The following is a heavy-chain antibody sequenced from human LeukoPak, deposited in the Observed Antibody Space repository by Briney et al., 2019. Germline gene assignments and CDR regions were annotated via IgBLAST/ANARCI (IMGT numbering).Heavy chain of an antibody. D-gene: IGHD5-18*01. V-gene: IGHV1-2*02. J-gene: IGHJ4*02. CDR2: INPNSGGT. Sequence: GASVKVSYKASGYPFTGYYMHWVRQAPGQGLEWMAWINPNSGGTNYAQKFQGRVTVTRDTSISTAYMELNSLTSDDTAVYYCARSGYNYGLDWGQGTLVTVSS. CDR3: ARSGYNYGLD. CDR1: GYPFTGYY.